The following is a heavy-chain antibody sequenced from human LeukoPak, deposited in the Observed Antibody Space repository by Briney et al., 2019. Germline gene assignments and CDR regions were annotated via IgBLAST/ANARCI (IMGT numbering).Heavy chain of an antibody. J-gene: IGHJ5*02. CDR2: IIPILGIA. V-gene: IGHV1-69*04. Sequence: SVKVSCKASGGTFSSYAISWVRQAPGQGLEWMGRIIPILGIANYAQKFQGRVTITADKSTSTAYMELSSLRSEDTAVYYCARTGIVVVTAAPIWFDPWGQGTLVTVSS. CDR3: ARTGIVVVTAAPIWFDP. D-gene: IGHD2-2*01. CDR1: GGTFSSYA.